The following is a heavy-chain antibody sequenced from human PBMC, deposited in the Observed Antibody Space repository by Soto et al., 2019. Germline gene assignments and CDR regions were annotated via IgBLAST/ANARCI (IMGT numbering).Heavy chain of an antibody. V-gene: IGHV1-69*01. CDR3: AREKIEDSSQLSCFNP. D-gene: IGHD6-13*01. CDR1: GGTFGSYA. CDR2: IIPVFVKP. Sequence: SVKVSCKTSGGTFGSYAISWVRQAPGQGLEWMGRIIPVFVKPNYAQKFQDRVTITADESTNTAYMELSSLRSDDTAVYYWAREKIEDSSQLSCFNPWGQGSVVTV. J-gene: IGHJ5*02.